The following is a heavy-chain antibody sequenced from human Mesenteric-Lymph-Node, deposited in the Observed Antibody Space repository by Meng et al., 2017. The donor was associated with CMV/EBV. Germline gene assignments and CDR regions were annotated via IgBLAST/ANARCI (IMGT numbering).Heavy chain of an antibody. J-gene: IGHJ4*02. CDR2: IRYDGNNK. D-gene: IGHD6-13*01. Sequence: GGSLRLSCAASGFTFSSYGMHWVRQAPGKGLEWVAFIRYDGNNKYYADSVKGRFTISRDNSKNTLYLQMNSLRGEDTAVYYCGRGGQSSSRSSLPNWGQGTLVTVSS. CDR1: GFTFSSYG. V-gene: IGHV3-30*02. CDR3: GRGGQSSSRSSLPN.